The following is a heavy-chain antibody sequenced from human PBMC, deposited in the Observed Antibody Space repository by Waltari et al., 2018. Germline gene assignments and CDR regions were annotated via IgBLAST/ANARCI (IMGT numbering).Heavy chain of an antibody. CDR2: IRQDGVAK. D-gene: IGHD3-10*01. CDR3: ARDVPNSGRGGFDF. V-gene: IGHV3-7*01. CDR1: GFKFGDFC. Sequence: EVQLVESGGGIVQPGGSVRLSCVTSGFKFGDFCLNWVRQAPGRGLEWVSNIRQDGVAKNYLDSVNGRFTVSRDNAENSLFLQLNSLTAEDTALYYCARDVPNSGRGGFDFWGHGTMVTVSS. J-gene: IGHJ3*01.